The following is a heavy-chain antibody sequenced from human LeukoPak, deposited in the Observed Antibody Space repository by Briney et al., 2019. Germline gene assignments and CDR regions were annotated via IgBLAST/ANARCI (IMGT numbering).Heavy chain of an antibody. CDR3: AWRKRDGYNFLFS. Sequence: ASVKVSCKASGGTFSSYAISWVRQAPGQGLEWMGGIIPIFGTANYAQKFQGRVTITADKSTSTAYMELSSLRSEDTAVYYCAWRKRDGYNFLFSWGQGTLVTVSS. D-gene: IGHD5-24*01. J-gene: IGHJ5*02. V-gene: IGHV1-69*06. CDR1: GGTFSSYA. CDR2: IIPIFGTA.